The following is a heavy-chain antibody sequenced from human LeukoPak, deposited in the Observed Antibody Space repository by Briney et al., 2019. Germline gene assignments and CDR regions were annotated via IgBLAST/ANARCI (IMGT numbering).Heavy chain of an antibody. CDR3: ARDCSGGSCYSAFDY. CDR2: INWNGGST. V-gene: IGHV3-20*04. D-gene: IGHD2-15*01. CDR1: GFTFDDYG. J-gene: IGHJ4*02. Sequence: GGSLRLSCATSGFTFDDYGMSWVRQDPGKGLEWVSSINWNGGSTGYADSVKGRFTISRDNAKNSLYLQMNSLRAEDTALYYCARDCSGGSCYSAFDYWGQGTLVTVSS.